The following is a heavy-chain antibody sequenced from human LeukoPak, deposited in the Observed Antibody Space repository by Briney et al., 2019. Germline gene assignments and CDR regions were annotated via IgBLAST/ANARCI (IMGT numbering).Heavy chain of an antibody. J-gene: IGHJ3*02. CDR3: AKDLEVLWFGDPTDASDI. CDR1: GFTFSSYS. CDR2: ISSSSSYI. V-gene: IGHV3-21*04. Sequence: GGSLRLSCAASGFTFSSYSMNWVRQAPGKGLEWVSSISSSSSYIYYADSVKGRFTISRDNAKNSLYLQMNSLRVEDTAVYYCAKDLEVLWFGDPTDASDIWGQGTMVTVAS. D-gene: IGHD3-10*01.